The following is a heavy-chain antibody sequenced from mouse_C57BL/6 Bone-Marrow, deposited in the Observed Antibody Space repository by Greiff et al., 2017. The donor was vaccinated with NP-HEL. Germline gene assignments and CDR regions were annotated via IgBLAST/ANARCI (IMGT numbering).Heavy chain of an antibody. CDR2: IYPRSGNT. D-gene: IGHD1-1*01. V-gene: IGHV1-81*01. J-gene: IGHJ4*01. Sequence: QVQLQQSGAELARPGASVKLSCKASGYTFTSYGISWVKQRTGQGLEWIGEIYPRSGNTYYNEKFKGKATLTADKSSSTAYMELRSPTSEDSAVYFCATLLRYGAMDYWGQGTSVTVSS. CDR3: ATLLRYGAMDY. CDR1: GYTFTSYG.